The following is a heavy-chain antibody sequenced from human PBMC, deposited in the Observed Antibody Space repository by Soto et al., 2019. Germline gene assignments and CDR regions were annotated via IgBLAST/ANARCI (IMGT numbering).Heavy chain of an antibody. D-gene: IGHD5-18*01. CDR1: GYTFTSYG. Sequence: ASVKVSCKASGYTFTSYGMHWVRQAPGQRLEWMGWINAGNGNTKYSQKFQGRVTITRDTSASTVYMELSSLRSEDTAVYYCARGLNGYLHYFDYWGQGTLVTVSS. J-gene: IGHJ4*02. CDR2: INAGNGNT. CDR3: ARGLNGYLHYFDY. V-gene: IGHV1-3*01.